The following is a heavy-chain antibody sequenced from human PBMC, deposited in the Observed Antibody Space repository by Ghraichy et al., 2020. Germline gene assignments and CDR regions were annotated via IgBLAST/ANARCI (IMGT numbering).Heavy chain of an antibody. CDR1: GGSISTTSNY. V-gene: IGHV4-39*07. Sequence: SETLSLTCTVSGGSISTTSNYWGWIRQPPGKGLEWIGSSYFSGTTYYNPSLKSRVTVSVDTSKNQFSLRLSSVTAADTAVYYCVGQMLATIRSHFYGMDVWGQGTTVTVSS. CDR2: SYFSGTT. J-gene: IGHJ6*02. D-gene: IGHD5-24*01. CDR3: VGQMLATIRSHFYGMDV.